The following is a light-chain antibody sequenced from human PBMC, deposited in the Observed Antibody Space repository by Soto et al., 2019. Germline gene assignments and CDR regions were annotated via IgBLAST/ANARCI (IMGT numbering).Light chain of an antibody. Sequence: DIQMTQSPSTLSASVGDRVTITCRASQSMSSWLAWYQEKPGKAPKLLIYDASSLESGVPSRFSGSGSGTEFTLTISSLQPDDFATNYCQQYNSYPFTFGPGTKVDL. V-gene: IGKV1-5*01. J-gene: IGKJ3*01. CDR1: QSMSSW. CDR2: DAS. CDR3: QQYNSYPFT.